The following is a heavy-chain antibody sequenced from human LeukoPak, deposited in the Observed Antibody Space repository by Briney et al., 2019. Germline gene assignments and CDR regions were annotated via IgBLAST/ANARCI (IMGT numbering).Heavy chain of an antibody. J-gene: IGHJ4*02. V-gene: IGHV4-61*02. D-gene: IGHD3-10*01. CDR3: ARDIGVSPGVDY. Sequence: PSETLSLTCTVSGGSISSGNYYWAWIRQPAGKGLEWIGRIFTSGSTNYNPSLKSRVTISVDTSKNQFSLKLSSVTAADTAVYYCARDIGVSPGVDYWGQGTLVTVSS. CDR1: GGSISSGNYY. CDR2: IFTSGST.